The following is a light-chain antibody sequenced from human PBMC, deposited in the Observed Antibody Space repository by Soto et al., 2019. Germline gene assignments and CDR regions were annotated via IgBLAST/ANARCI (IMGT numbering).Light chain of an antibody. CDR2: DAS. Sequence: DLQMTQSPSSLSASVGDRVTITCRASQTISTYLNWYQQKPGKAPRLLIYDASSLLSGVPSRFSGSGSATDFTLTIGSLQPEDSATYYCQQGFTTPWTFGQGTKVDIK. J-gene: IGKJ1*01. CDR1: QTISTY. V-gene: IGKV1-39*01. CDR3: QQGFTTPWT.